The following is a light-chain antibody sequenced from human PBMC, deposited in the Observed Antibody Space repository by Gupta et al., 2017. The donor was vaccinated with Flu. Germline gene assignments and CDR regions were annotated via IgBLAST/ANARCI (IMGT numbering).Light chain of an antibody. J-gene: IGKJ1*01. V-gene: IGKV3-20*01. CDR1: QSITSS. CDR3: QQYGSSSPWT. Sequence: EIVLAQSPVTLSVSPGERATLSCRASQSITSSLAWYQQKPGQAPRLLIYGASTRAAGIPDRFSGSGSGTDFSLTIDKREPEDFAVYFCQQYGSSSPWTFGQGTKVDVK. CDR2: GAS.